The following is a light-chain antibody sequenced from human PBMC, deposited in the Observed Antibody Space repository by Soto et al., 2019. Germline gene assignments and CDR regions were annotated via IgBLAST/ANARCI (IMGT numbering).Light chain of an antibody. J-gene: IGKJ2*01. Sequence: DIQMTQSPSSLSASIGDRVTITCRASESISSYLTWFQQKPGEAPNLLIHAASILQSGVPLRFSGSGSGTDFTLTISSLQPEDFGTYYCQQSLVTPYTFGQGTKL. CDR3: QQSLVTPYT. CDR1: ESISSY. CDR2: AAS. V-gene: IGKV1-39*01.